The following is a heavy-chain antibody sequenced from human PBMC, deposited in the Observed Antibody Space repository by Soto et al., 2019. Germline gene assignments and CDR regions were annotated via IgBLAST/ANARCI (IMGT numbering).Heavy chain of an antibody. J-gene: IGHJ4*02. Sequence: GASVKVSCKASGDTFTSYAMHWVRQAPGQRLEWMGWINAGNGNTKYSQKFQGRVTITRDTSASTAYMELSSLRSEDTAVYYCARSIVVVTALAYWGQGTLVTVS. V-gene: IGHV1-3*01. CDR3: ARSIVVVTALAY. D-gene: IGHD2-21*02. CDR1: GDTFTSYA. CDR2: INAGNGNT.